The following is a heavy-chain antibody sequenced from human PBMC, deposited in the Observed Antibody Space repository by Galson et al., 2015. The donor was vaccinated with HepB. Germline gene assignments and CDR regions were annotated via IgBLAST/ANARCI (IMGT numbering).Heavy chain of an antibody. CDR3: TTDLLATDSSSWQHYYYYYGMDV. V-gene: IGHV3-15*07. D-gene: IGHD6-13*01. Sequence: SLRLSCAASGFTFSNAWMNWVRQAPGKGLEWVGRIKSKTDGGTTDYAAPVKGRFTISRDDSKNTLYLQMNSLKTEDTAVYYCTTDLLATDSSSWQHYYYYYGMDVWGQGTTVTVSS. CDR1: GFTFSNAW. CDR2: IKSKTDGGTT. J-gene: IGHJ6*02.